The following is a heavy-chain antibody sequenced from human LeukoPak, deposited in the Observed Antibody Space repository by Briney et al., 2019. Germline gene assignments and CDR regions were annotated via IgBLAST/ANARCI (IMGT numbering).Heavy chain of an antibody. V-gene: IGHV3-30*04. Sequence: GESLKISCDVSGFTFSSNAMHWVRRAPGKGREWVAVISYDGSNKNFADSVKGRFTVSRDNSKHTLYLHMNSLRSDDTAMYYCATGGKFDFWSGYHIDNWGQGTLVTVSS. J-gene: IGHJ4*02. CDR2: ISYDGSNK. CDR1: GFTFSSNA. D-gene: IGHD3-3*01. CDR3: ATGGKFDFWSGYHIDN.